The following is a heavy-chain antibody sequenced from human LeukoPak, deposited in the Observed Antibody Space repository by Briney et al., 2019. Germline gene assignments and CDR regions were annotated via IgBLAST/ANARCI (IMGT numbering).Heavy chain of an antibody. D-gene: IGHD3-22*01. CDR2: ISDSGGST. J-gene: IGHJ4*02. V-gene: IGHV3-23*01. CDR1: GFTFSSFA. CDR3: AKRGVVIRVILVGFHKEAYYFDS. Sequence: GGSLRLSCAASGFTSGFTFSSFAMSWVRQAPGKGLEWVAGISDSGGSTNYADSVKGRFTISRDNPKNTLYLQMNSLRAEDTAVYFCAKRGVVIRVILVGFHKEAYYFDSWGQGALVTVSS.